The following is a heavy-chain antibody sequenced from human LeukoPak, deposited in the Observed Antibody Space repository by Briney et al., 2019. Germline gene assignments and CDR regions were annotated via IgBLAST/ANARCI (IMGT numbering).Heavy chain of an antibody. CDR3: AREGKGLLWFGEGYYGMDV. J-gene: IGHJ6*02. D-gene: IGHD3-10*01. CDR2: ISSSSSYI. CDR1: GFTFSSYS. V-gene: IGHV3-21*01. Sequence: PGGPLRLSCAASGFTFSSYSMNWVRQAPGKGLEWVSSISSSSSYIYYADSVKGRFTISRDNAKNSLYLQMNSLRAEDTAVYYCAREGKGLLWFGEGYYGMDVWGQGTTVTVSS.